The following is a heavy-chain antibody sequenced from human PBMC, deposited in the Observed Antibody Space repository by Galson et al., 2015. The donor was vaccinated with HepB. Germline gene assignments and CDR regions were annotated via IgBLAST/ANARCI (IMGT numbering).Heavy chain of an antibody. V-gene: IGHV4-59*08. Sequence: TLSLTCTVSGGSISSYYWSWIRQPPGKGLEWIGYIYYSGSTNYNPSLKSRVTISVDTSKNQFSLKLSSVTAADTAVYYCARCGSYYEVDYWGQGTLVTVSS. J-gene: IGHJ4*02. CDR1: GGSISSYY. CDR3: ARCGSYYEVDY. CDR2: IYYSGST. D-gene: IGHD1-26*01.